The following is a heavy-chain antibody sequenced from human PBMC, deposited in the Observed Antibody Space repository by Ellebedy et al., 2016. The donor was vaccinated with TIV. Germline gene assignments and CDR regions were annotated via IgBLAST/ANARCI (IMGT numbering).Heavy chain of an antibody. CDR2: ISYDGSNT. Sequence: PRGSLRLSCAASGFTFSNYAIHWVRQAPGKGLEWVSLISYDGSNTDYADSVKGRFTISRDNSKNTVYLHMNSLRAEDTAVYYCVRDSRVTTSYTYYGLDVWGQGTTVTVSS. CDR3: VRDSRVTTSYTYYGLDV. J-gene: IGHJ6*02. V-gene: IGHV3-30-3*01. CDR1: GFTFSNYA. D-gene: IGHD4-17*01.